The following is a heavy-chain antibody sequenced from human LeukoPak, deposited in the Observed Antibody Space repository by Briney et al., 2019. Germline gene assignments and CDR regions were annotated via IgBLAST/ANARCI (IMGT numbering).Heavy chain of an antibody. D-gene: IGHD2-15*01. CDR3: ARAVNMVVGGAFDT. Sequence: SVKVSCKASGGTFSSYAISWVRQAPGQGLEWMGGIIPIFGTANYAQKFQGRVTITTDESTSTAYMELSSLRSEDTAVYYCARAVNMVVGGAFDTWGQGTVVTVSS. CDR1: GGTFSSYA. J-gene: IGHJ3*02. CDR2: IIPIFGTA. V-gene: IGHV1-69*05.